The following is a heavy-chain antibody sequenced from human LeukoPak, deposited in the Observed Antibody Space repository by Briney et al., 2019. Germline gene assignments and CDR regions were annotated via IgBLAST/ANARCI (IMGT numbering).Heavy chain of an antibody. CDR3: ARHISAASRFDY. CDR2: IYYSGRT. V-gene: IGHV4-30-4*01. Sequence: SQTLSLTCTVSGGSITSGDYYWSWIRQPPGKGLEWIGYIYYSGRTYYNPSLKSRLTISVDTSKNQFSLKLRSVTAADTAVYYCARHISAASRFDYWGQGSLVTVSS. J-gene: IGHJ4*02. D-gene: IGHD2-21*01. CDR1: GGSITSGDYY.